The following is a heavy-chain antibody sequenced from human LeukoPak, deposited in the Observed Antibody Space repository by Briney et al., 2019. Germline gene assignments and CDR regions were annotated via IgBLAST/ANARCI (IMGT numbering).Heavy chain of an antibody. CDR3: ARVVVVPAARGYYYYYGMDV. CDR2: IYYSGST. Sequence: SETLSLTCTVSGGSISSYYWSWIRQPPGKGLEWIGYIYYSGSTNYNPSLKSRVTISVDTSKNQFSLKLSSVTAADTAVYYCARVVVVPAARGYYYYYGMDVWGQGTTVTVSS. D-gene: IGHD2-2*01. V-gene: IGHV4-59*08. J-gene: IGHJ6*02. CDR1: GGSISSYY.